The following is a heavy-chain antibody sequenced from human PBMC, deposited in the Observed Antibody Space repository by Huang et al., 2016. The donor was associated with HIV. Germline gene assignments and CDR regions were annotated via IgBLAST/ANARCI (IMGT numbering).Heavy chain of an antibody. CDR2: NTSAAGTQ. J-gene: IGHJ5*02. CDR3: TRGGGGSAWHTPLGWFDP. V-gene: IGHV7-4-1*02. Sequence: QVQLVQSWSKFKKPGASVRISCRASGYTFTSYNINWVRQDPGQGLQWMGCNTSAAGTQTYAHAFSGRFIVTLATYIATAFLQNTSLRADNTDGYFSTRGGGGSAWHTPLGWFDPWGQGTLVTVSS. CDR1: GYTFTSYN. D-gene: IGHD2-15*01.